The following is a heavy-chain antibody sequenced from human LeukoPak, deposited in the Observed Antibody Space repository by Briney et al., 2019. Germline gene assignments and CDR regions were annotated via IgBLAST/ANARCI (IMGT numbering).Heavy chain of an antibody. CDR2: IKADGTGK. V-gene: IGHV3-7*01. CDR1: GFAFSSSW. Sequence: GGSLRLSCVASGFAFSSSWMTWVRQAPGMGLDRVANIKADGTGKYYVDSVRGRFSISRDNAKNSLYLELNSLRAEDTGVYFCARDRGWQQFDYWGQGTLVTVSS. J-gene: IGHJ4*01. CDR3: ARDRGWQQFDY. D-gene: IGHD5-24*01.